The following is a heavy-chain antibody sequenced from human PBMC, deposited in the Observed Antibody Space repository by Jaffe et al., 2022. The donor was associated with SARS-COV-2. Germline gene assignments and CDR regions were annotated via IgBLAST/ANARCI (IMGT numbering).Heavy chain of an antibody. J-gene: IGHJ4*02. V-gene: IGHV3-15*01. Sequence: EVQVVESGGDLVAPGESLTLACAASGFTFSNAWMGWVRQPPGKGLEWIAVFRNKVDGGTTHYAAPVKGRFTISRDDSANTLYLQMKSLRIEDTAVYYCTTDGAVTVIPSVGYWGPGTLVTVSS. CDR1: GFTFSNAW. CDR3: TTDGAVTVIPSVGY. CDR2: FRNKVDGGTT. D-gene: IGHD2-21*02.